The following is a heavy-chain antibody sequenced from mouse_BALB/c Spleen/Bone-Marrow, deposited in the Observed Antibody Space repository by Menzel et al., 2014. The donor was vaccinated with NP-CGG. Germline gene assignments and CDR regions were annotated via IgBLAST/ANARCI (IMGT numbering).Heavy chain of an antibody. Sequence: QVHVKQSGAELVRPGASVKLSCKASGYTFTSYWINWVKQRPGQGLEWIGNIYPSDSYTNYNQKFKDKATLTVDKSSSTXYXQLSSPTSEDSAVYYCTREGYYGSSYVDYWGQGTTLTVSS. CDR3: TREGYYGSSYVDY. D-gene: IGHD1-1*01. CDR2: IYPSDSYT. V-gene: IGHV1-69*02. J-gene: IGHJ2*01. CDR1: GYTFTSYW.